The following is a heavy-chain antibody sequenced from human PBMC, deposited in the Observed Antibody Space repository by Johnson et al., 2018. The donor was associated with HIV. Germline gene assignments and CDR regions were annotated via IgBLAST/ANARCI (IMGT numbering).Heavy chain of an antibody. V-gene: IGHV3-11*04. CDR2: ISSSGSTI. Sequence: QMLLVESGGGVVQPGGSLRLSCAASGFTFSDYYMSWIRQAPGKGLEWVSYISSSGSTIYYADSVKGRFTISRDNAKNSLYLQMNSLRAEETAVYYCARVFYRYSSSSTAAFDIWGQGTMVTVSS. CDR1: GFTFSDYY. CDR3: ARVFYRYSSSSTAAFDI. D-gene: IGHD6-6*01. J-gene: IGHJ3*02.